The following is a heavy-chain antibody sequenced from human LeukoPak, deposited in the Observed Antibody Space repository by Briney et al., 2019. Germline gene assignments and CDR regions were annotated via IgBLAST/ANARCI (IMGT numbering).Heavy chain of an antibody. D-gene: IGHD3-22*01. CDR3: ARDPGSSSYYDSSGYLGGDY. Sequence: SETLSLTCTVSGGSISSYYRSWIRQPAGKGLEWIGRIYTSGSTNYNPSLKSRVTMSVDTPKNQFSLKLSSVTAADTAVYYCARDPGSSSYYDSSGYLGGDYWGQGTLVTVSS. CDR2: IYTSGST. CDR1: GGSISSYY. J-gene: IGHJ4*02. V-gene: IGHV4-4*07.